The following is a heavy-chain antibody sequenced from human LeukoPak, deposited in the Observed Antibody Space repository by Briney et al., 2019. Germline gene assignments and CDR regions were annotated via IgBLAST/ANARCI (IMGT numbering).Heavy chain of an antibody. CDR2: IYYSGST. CDR3: ASLGYQLPQDSNGPYYYYGMDV. V-gene: IGHV4-39*07. Sequence: PSETLSLTCTVSGGSISSSSYYWGWIRQPPGKGLEWIGSIYYSGSTYYNPSLKSRVTISVDTSKNQFSLKLSSVTAADTAVYYCASLGYQLPQDSNGPYYYYGMDVWGQGTTVTVSS. D-gene: IGHD2-2*01. J-gene: IGHJ6*02. CDR1: GGSISSSSYY.